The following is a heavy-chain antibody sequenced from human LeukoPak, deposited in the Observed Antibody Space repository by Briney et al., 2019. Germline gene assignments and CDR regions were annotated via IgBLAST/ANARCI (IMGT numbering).Heavy chain of an antibody. D-gene: IGHD2-2*01. CDR1: GFTFSSYG. CDR3: AKGPDIVVVPAALKVDWFDP. CDR2: ISYDGSNK. V-gene: IGHV3-30*18. J-gene: IGHJ5*02. Sequence: PGGSLRLSCAASGFTFSSYGMHWVRQAPGKGLEWVAVISYDGSNKYYADSVKGRFTISRDNSKNTLYLQMNSLRAEGTAVYYCAKGPDIVVVPAALKVDWFDPWGQGTLVTVSS.